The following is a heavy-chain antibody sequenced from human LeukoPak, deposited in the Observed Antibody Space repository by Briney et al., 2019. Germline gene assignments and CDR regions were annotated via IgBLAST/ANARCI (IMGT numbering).Heavy chain of an antibody. CDR3: ASGGVAATELLDY. D-gene: IGHD6-13*01. Sequence: ASVKVSCKASGYTFAAYYMHWVGQAPGQGLEWMGWINPNSGGTNYAQKFQGRVTMTRDTSTSTAYMELSRLRSDDTAVYYCASGGVAATELLDYWGQGTLVTVSS. J-gene: IGHJ4*02. V-gene: IGHV1-2*02. CDR2: INPNSGGT. CDR1: GYTFAAYY.